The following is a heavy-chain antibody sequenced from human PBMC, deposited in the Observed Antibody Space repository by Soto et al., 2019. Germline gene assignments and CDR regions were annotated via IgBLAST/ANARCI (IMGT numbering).Heavy chain of an antibody. V-gene: IGHV4-4*02. CDR3: ARSEATALDY. Sequence: QVQLQESGPGLLKPSGTLSLTCTVSGDSMSSSNWWNWVRQPPGKGLEWIGEAHHSGRTNYNPSLKSRATLSVDRSQNHFSLQLPSVTAADTAVYYCARSEATALDYWGQGTLVTVSS. CDR2: AHHSGRT. J-gene: IGHJ4*02. CDR1: GDSMSSSNW.